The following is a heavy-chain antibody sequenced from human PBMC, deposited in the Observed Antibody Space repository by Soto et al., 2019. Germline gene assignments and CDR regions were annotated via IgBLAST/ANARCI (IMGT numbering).Heavy chain of an antibody. CDR1: VFPFDDYA. V-gene: IGHV3-9*01. CDR3: AKDCEDYYDSSGYYVPAFDI. D-gene: IGHD3-22*01. CDR2: ISWNSGSI. J-gene: IGHJ3*02. Sequence: PLRLSVPASVFPFDDYAMHWVRQAPGKGLEWVSGISWNSGSIGYADSVKGRFTISRDNAKNSLYLQMNSLRAEDTALYYCAKDCEDYYDSSGYYVPAFDIWGQGTMVSVSS.